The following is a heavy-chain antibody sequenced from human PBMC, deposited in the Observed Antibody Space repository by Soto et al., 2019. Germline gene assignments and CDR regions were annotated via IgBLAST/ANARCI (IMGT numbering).Heavy chain of an antibody. CDR3: IRESYYYDSRSPAAPY. Sequence: GRSLRLSCTASGFTIGDYAMSCVRQAPGKGLECVCCIRSKASGGTTEYAASVKGRFTISRDDSKSIAYLQMNSLKTEDTAVYYCIRESYYYDSRSPAAPYWGQGTLVTVSS. V-gene: IGHV3-49*04. J-gene: IGHJ4*02. CDR1: GFTIGDYA. CDR2: IRSKASGGTT. D-gene: IGHD3-22*01.